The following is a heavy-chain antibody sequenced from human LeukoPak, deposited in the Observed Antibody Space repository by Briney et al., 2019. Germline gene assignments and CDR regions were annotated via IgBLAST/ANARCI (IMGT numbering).Heavy chain of an antibody. CDR2: IYYSGST. Sequence: SETLSLTCAVYGGSFSGYYWSWIRQHPGKGLEWIGYIYYSGSTYYNPSLKSRVTISVDTSKNQFSLKLSSVTAADTAVYYCARAGGFFSPFGYWGQGTLVTVSS. J-gene: IGHJ4*02. D-gene: IGHD3-3*01. V-gene: IGHV4-31*11. CDR1: GGSFSGYY. CDR3: ARAGGFFSPFGY.